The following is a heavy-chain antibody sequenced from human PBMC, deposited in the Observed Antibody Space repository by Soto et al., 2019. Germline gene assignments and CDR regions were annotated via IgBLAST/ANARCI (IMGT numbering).Heavy chain of an antibody. Sequence: GGSLRLSCAASGFTFSSYSMNWVRQAPGKGLEWVSYISSGSSTIYYADSVKGRFTISRDNAKNSLYLQMNSLRAEDTAVYYCATKSYGSGNNYFDYWGQGTLVTVSS. D-gene: IGHD3-10*01. CDR1: GFTFSSYS. CDR3: ATKSYGSGNNYFDY. CDR2: ISSGSSTI. V-gene: IGHV3-48*01. J-gene: IGHJ4*02.